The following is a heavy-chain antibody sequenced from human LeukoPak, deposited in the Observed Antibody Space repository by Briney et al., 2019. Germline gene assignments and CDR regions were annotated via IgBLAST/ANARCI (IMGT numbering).Heavy chain of an antibody. J-gene: IGHJ4*02. V-gene: IGHV4-4*02. Sequence: PSGTLSLTCAVSGGSISTSNWWSWVRQPPGKGLEWIGEIYHTGSTNYNPSLKSRVTMSVDKSRNQFSLKLSSVTAADTAVYYCARFSQWELYYFDYWGQGTLVTVSS. CDR1: GGSISTSNW. CDR3: ARFSQWELYYFDY. D-gene: IGHD1-26*01. CDR2: IYHTGST.